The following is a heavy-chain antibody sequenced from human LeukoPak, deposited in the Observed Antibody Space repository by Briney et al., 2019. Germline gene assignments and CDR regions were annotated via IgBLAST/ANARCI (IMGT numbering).Heavy chain of an antibody. J-gene: IGHJ4*02. D-gene: IGHD5-18*01. CDR1: GFTFDDYA. CDR2: ISWNSVNI. CDR3: AKDRARYSYGLDY. V-gene: IGHV3-9*01. Sequence: GGSQRLSCAASGFTFDDYAMHWVRQAPGKGLEWVSGISWNSVNIGYAGSVRGRFTISRDNAKNSLYLQMNSLRAEDTALYYCAKDRARYSYGLDYWGQGTLVTVSS.